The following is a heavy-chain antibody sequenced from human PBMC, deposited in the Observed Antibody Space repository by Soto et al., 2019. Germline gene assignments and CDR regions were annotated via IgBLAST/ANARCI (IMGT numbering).Heavy chain of an antibody. D-gene: IGHD4-4*01. CDR1: GGSISSGDYY. CDR3: ARLVIYSNYDFDY. CDR2: IYYSGST. V-gene: IGHV4-30-4*01. J-gene: IGHJ4*02. Sequence: SETLSLTCTVSGGSISSGDYYWSWIRQPPGKGLEWIGYIYYSGSTYYNPSLKSRVTISVDTSKNQFSLKLSSVTAADTAVYYCARLVIYSNYDFDYWGQGTLVTVSS.